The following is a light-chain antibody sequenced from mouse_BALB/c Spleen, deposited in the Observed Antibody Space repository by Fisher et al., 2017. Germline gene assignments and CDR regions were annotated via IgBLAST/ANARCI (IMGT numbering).Light chain of an antibody. CDR1: SSVSY. CDR3: QQWSSYPLT. Sequence: IVITQTTAIMSAPPGEKVTMTCSASSSVSYMYWYQQKPGSSPRLLIYDTSNLASGVPVRFSGSGSGTSYSLTISSMEAEDAATYYCQQWSSYPLTFGAGTKLELK. CDR2: DTS. V-gene: IGKV4-55*01. J-gene: IGKJ5*01.